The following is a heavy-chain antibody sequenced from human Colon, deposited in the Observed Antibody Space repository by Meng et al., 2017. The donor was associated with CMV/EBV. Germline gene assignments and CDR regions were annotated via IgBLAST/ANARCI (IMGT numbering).Heavy chain of an antibody. Sequence: GESLKISCAASGFPFSSYAMNWVRQAPGKGLEWVSYISGSGSSTIYYADSVRGRFTISRDNGKNSLYLQMNSLRAADTAVYYCARVGASGSFYPWGQGTLVTVSS. D-gene: IGHD3-10*01. CDR3: ARVGASGSFYP. V-gene: IGHV3-48*03. J-gene: IGHJ5*02. CDR2: ISGSGSSTI. CDR1: GFPFSSYA.